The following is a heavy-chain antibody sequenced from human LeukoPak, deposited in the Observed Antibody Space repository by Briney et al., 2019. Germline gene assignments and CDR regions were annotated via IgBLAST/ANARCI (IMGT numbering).Heavy chain of an antibody. V-gene: IGHV1-2*02. CDR2: INPNSGGT. Sequence: GASVKVSCRASGYTFTGYYMHWVRQAPGQGLEWMGWINPNSGGTNYAQRFQGRVTMTRDTSISTAYMELSRLRSDDTAVYYCAREVEEERWLQLGDGHYFDYWGQGTLVTVSS. CDR1: GYTFTGYY. J-gene: IGHJ4*02. CDR3: AREVEEERWLQLGDGHYFDY. D-gene: IGHD5-24*01.